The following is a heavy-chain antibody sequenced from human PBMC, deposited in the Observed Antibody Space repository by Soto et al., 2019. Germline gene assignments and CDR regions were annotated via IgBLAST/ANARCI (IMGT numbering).Heavy chain of an antibody. J-gene: IGHJ4*02. Sequence: PGGSLRLSCAASGFTFSSYAMSWVRQAPGKGLEWVSAISGSGGSTYYADSVKGRFTISRDNSKNTLYLQMNSLRAEDTAVYYCAKPTHQRAPYYAFWSGYPDYWGQGTLVTVS. CDR3: AKPTHQRAPYYAFWSGYPDY. CDR1: GFTFSSYA. D-gene: IGHD3-3*01. CDR2: ISGSGGST. V-gene: IGHV3-23*01.